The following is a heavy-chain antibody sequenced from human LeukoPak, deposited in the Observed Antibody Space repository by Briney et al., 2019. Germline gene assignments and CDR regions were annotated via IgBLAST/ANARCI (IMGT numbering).Heavy chain of an antibody. CDR1: GYTFTNYD. CDR3: VREGLDY. Sequence: ASVKVSCRASGYTFTNYDINWVRQAPGQGLEWMGYMNPSSTNTVYAQKFQDRLTITRNTPISTAYMELSSLRSEDTAVYYCVREGLDYWGPGTPVTVSS. J-gene: IGHJ4*02. CDR2: MNPSSTNT. V-gene: IGHV1-8*03.